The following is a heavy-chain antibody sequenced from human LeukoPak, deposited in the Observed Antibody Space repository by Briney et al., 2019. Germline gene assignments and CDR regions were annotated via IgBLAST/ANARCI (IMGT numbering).Heavy chain of an antibody. V-gene: IGHV5-51*01. CDR1: GYSFTTDW. CDR2: TYPADSDT. J-gene: IGHJ6*03. D-gene: IGHD3-22*01. Sequence: GESLKISCKGSGYSFTTDWIGWVRQMPGKGLEWMGITYPADSDTRYSPSFQGQVTISADKSISTAYLQWSSLKASDTAMYYCARRRYDSSGSYSYYYMDVWGKGTTVTVSS. CDR3: ARRRYDSSGSYSYYYMDV.